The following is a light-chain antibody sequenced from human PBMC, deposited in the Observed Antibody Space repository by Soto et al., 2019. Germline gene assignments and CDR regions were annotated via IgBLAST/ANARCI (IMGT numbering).Light chain of an antibody. Sequence: QSVLTQPPSASGTPGQRVTISCSGSSSHIGSNTVNWYQQLPGTAHKLLIYSNNQRPSGVPDRFSGSKSGTPASLAISGLQSEDEADYYCAAWDDSLNGYVFGTGTKVTVL. CDR2: SNN. CDR1: SSHIGSNT. CDR3: AAWDDSLNGYV. V-gene: IGLV1-44*01. J-gene: IGLJ1*01.